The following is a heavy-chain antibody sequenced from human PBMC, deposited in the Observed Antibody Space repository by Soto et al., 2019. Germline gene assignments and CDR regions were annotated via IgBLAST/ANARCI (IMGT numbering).Heavy chain of an antibody. J-gene: IGHJ4*02. CDR1: GFTFSNYA. V-gene: IGHV3-23*01. CDR3: AKAQEVSGNVNSYLDY. Sequence: VQLLQSGGGLIQPGGSLRLSCTTSGFTFSNYAMSWVRQAPGKGLEGVSVITGSGDVSYVTDRFKGRFTVSRDNSKNTLFLEMSSLRADDTAVYFCAKAQEVSGNVNSYLDYWGQGIRVTVSP. D-gene: IGHD2-15*01. CDR2: ITGSGDVS.